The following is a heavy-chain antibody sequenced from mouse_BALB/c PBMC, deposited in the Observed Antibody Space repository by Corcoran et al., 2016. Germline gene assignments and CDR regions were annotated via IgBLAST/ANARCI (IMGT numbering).Heavy chain of an antibody. J-gene: IGHJ4*01. D-gene: IGHD2-4*01. V-gene: IGHV1S136*01. Sequence: EVQLQQSGPELVKPGASVKMSCKASGYTFTSYVMHWVKQKPGQGLEWIGYINPYNDGTKYNEKFKGKATLTSDKSSSTAYMELSSLTSEDSAVYYCAIGGITNAMDYWGQGTSVTVSS. CDR1: GYTFTSYV. CDR2: INPYNDGT. CDR3: AIGGITNAMDY.